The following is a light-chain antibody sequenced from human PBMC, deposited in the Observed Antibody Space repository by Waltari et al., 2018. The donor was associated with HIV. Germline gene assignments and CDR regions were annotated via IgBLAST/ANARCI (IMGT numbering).Light chain of an antibody. CDR1: SSDVGGYNY. V-gene: IGLV2-14*03. J-gene: IGLJ1*01. Sequence: QSALTQPASVSGSPGPSITISCTGTSSDVGGYNYVSWYQQHPGRAPKVLISEVTNRTSGVSDRFSGSKSGNTASLTISGLLAEDDGDYYCCSYSRSASYVFGTGTKVTVL. CDR3: CSYSRSASYV. CDR2: EVT.